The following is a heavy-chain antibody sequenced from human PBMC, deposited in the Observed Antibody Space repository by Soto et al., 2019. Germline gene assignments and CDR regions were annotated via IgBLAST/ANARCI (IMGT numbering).Heavy chain of an antibody. J-gene: IGHJ6*02. Sequence: ASVKVSCKASGFTFTSSAVQWVRQARGQRLEWIGWIVVGSGNTNYAQKFQERVTITRDMSTSTAYMELSSLRSEDTAVYYCAALVYCSEPPHYYYGMDVWGQGTTVTVSS. D-gene: IGHD2-15*01. V-gene: IGHV1-58*01. CDR1: GFTFTSSA. CDR2: IVVGSGNT. CDR3: AALVYCSEPPHYYYGMDV.